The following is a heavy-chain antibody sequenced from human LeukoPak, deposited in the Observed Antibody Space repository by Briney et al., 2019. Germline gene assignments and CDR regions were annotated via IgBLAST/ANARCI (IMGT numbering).Heavy chain of an antibody. J-gene: IGHJ4*02. V-gene: IGHV3-23*01. CDR1: GFTFSSYA. CDR2: ISGSGGST. Sequence: GASLRLSCAASGFTFSSYAMSWVRQAPGKGLEWVSAISGSGGSTYYADSVKGRLTISRDNSKNTLYLQMNSLRAEDTAVYYCAKHGYSYGNFDYWGQGTLVTVSS. D-gene: IGHD5-18*01. CDR3: AKHGYSYGNFDY.